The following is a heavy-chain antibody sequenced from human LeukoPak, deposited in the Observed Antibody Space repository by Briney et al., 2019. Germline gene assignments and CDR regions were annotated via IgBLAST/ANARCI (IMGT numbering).Heavy chain of an antibody. V-gene: IGHV3-30*02. CDR3: AKDHLGLAPNYYYYYMDV. Sequence: HAGGSLRLSCAASGFTFSSYGMHWVRQAPGKGLEWVAFIRYDGSNKYYADSVKGRFTISRDNSKNTLYLQMNSLRAEDTAVYYCAKDHLGLAPNYYYYYMDVWGKGTTVTISS. J-gene: IGHJ6*03. CDR1: GFTFSSYG. CDR2: IRYDGSNK. D-gene: IGHD7-27*01.